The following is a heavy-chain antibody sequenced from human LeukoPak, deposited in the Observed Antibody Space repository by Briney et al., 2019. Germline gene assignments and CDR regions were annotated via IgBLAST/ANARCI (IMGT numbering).Heavy chain of an antibody. J-gene: IGHJ5*02. CDR3: TKRQLIIPEGNWFDP. V-gene: IGHV3-23*01. Sequence: GGSLRLSCAASGFTFSSYAFNWVRQAPGKGLEWVSAISPGGDNTYYADSVKGRFTISRDNSKNTLYLQMNSLRAEDTAVYYCTKRQLIIPEGNWFDPWGQGTLVTVSS. D-gene: IGHD5-18*01. CDR2: ISPGGDNT. CDR1: GFTFSSYA.